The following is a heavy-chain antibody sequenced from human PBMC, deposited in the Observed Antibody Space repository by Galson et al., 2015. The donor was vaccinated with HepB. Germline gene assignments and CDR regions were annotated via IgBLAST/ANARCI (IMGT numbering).Heavy chain of an antibody. J-gene: IGHJ1*01. V-gene: IGHV1-69*13. CDR1: GGTFSNYG. CDR3: ARLYHDFWCCYVGYFQP. D-gene: IGHD3-3*01. Sequence: SVKVSCKASGGTFSNYGLNWVRQAPGQGLEWVGGIIPRFRTANYAQRFQGRVTITADESTSTSDLELRNLRSEDTAIYYWARLYHDFWCCYVGYFQPWGPGTLVTVFS. CDR2: IIPRFRTA.